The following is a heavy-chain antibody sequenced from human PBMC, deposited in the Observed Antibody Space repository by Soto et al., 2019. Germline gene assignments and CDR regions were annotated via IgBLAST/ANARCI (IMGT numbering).Heavy chain of an antibody. Sequence: QLVQSGGEVKQPGASVKVSCKAPRDTFTSYYINWVRQAPGQGLEWMGVINPHGGSTAYAQKFKGRVTLTRVTSASTVYMEVSSLTSEDTAMYYCARSSGGNFGIIIEGTNWFAPWGQGTLVTVSS. D-gene: IGHD1-26*01. V-gene: IGHV1-46*01. J-gene: IGHJ5*02. CDR2: INPHGGST. CDR1: RDTFTSYY. CDR3: ARSSGGNFGIIIEGTNWFAP.